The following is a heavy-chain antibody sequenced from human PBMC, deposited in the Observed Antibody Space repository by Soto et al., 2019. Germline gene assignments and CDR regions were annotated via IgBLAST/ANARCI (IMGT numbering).Heavy chain of an antibody. Sequence: QVQLQESGPGLVKPSQTLSLTCTVSGGSISSGGYYWSWIRQHPGKGLEWIGYIYYSGSTYYNPSLKGRVTKSVDTSKNQFSLKLSAVTAADTAVYYCARDDYGDYAHRFDPWGQGTLVTVSS. CDR1: GGSISSGGYY. CDR3: ARDDYGDYAHRFDP. J-gene: IGHJ5*02. V-gene: IGHV4-31*03. CDR2: IYYSGST. D-gene: IGHD4-17*01.